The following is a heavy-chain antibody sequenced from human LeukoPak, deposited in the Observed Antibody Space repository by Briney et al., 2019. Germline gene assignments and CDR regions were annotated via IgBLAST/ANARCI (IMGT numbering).Heavy chain of an antibody. Sequence: TSETLSLTCTVSGGSISSGGYYWSWIRQHPGKGLEWIGYIYYSGSTYYNPSLKSRVTISVDTSKNQFSLKLSSVTAADTAVYYCARGGRDGYKGNWFDPWGQGTLVTVSS. J-gene: IGHJ5*02. V-gene: IGHV4-31*02. CDR2: IYYSGST. CDR1: GGSISSGGYY. D-gene: IGHD5-24*01. CDR3: ARGGRDGYKGNWFDP.